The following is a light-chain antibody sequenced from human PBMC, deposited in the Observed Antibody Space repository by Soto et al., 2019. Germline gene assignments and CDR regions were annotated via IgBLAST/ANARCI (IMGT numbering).Light chain of an antibody. CDR3: MQSIQLPYT. CDR2: EVS. Sequence: DIVMTQTTLSLSVAPGRARSTPSKSSQTLLHSDGKTYLYWYLQKPGQPPQLLIYEVSNRFSGVPDRFSGSGSGTDFTLKISRVEAEDVGVYYCMQSIQLPYTFGKGTKVDIK. V-gene: IGKV2D-29*01. CDR1: QTLLHSDGKTY. J-gene: IGKJ2*01.